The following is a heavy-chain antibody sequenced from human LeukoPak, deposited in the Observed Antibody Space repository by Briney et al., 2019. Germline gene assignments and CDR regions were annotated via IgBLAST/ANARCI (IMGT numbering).Heavy chain of an antibody. CDR2: VYYSGST. CDR3: GTAAAPTACDI. Sequence: PSETLSLTCTVSGGSISSFTYYWGWIRQPPGKGLEWIGSVYYSGSTYYNPSLKSRVTISVDTSKSHFSLKLPSVTAADTAVYYCGTAAAPTACDIWGQGTMVTVSS. D-gene: IGHD2-2*01. CDR1: GGSISSFTYY. V-gene: IGHV4-39*01. J-gene: IGHJ3*02.